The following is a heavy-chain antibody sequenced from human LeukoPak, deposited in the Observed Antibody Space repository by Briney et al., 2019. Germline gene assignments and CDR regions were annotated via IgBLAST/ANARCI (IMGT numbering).Heavy chain of an antibody. CDR3: AKWVGTLGSLDY. CDR2: ISSVSNAI. D-gene: IGHD4-23*01. Sequence: GGSLRLSCAASGFTFGSFSMNWVRQAPGKGLEWLAYISSVSNAIYYADSVKGRFTISRDNAKKSFYLQMNSLRAEDTAVYYCAKWVGTLGSLDYWGQGTLVTVSS. J-gene: IGHJ4*02. CDR1: GFTFGSFS. V-gene: IGHV3-48*04.